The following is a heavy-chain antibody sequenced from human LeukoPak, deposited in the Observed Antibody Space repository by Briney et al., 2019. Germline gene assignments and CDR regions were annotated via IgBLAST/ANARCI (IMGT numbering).Heavy chain of an antibody. CDR1: GGSISSHY. J-gene: IGHJ6*03. V-gene: IGHV4-59*11. CDR2: IYYSGST. Sequence: WETLSLTCTVSGGSISSHYWSWIRQPPGKGLEWIGYIYYSGSTNYNPSLKSRVTISVDTSKNQFSLKLSSVTAADTAVYYCARICWSSSWYTDYYYYMDVWGKGTTVTVSS. D-gene: IGHD6-13*01. CDR3: ARICWSSSWYTDYYYYMDV.